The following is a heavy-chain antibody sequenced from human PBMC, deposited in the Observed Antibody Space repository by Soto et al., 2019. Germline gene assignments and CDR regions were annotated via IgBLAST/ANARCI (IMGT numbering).Heavy chain of an antibody. D-gene: IGHD3-10*01. V-gene: IGHV4-30-4*01. J-gene: IGHJ5*02. CDR1: GGSISSGDYY. CDR2: IYYSGST. Sequence: PSETLSLSCTVSGGSISSGDYYWSWIRQPPGKGLEWIGYIYYSGSTYHNPSLKSRVTISVDTSKNQFSLKLSSVTAADPAVYYCARGLWFGEGLFWFAPWGQGTLVTVSS. CDR3: ARGLWFGEGLFWFAP.